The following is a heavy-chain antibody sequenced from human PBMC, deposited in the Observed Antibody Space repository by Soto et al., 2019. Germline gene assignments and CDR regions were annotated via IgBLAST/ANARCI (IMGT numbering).Heavy chain of an antibody. CDR2: INPSGGST. CDR1: GYTFTSYY. J-gene: IGHJ4*02. Sequence: GASVKVSCKASGYTFTSYYMRWVRQAPGQGLEWMGIINPSGGSTSYAQKFQGRVTMTRDTSTSTVYMELSSLRSEDTAVYYCARDGSTTVVSRPTREFDYWGQGTLVTVSS. CDR3: ARDGSTTVVSRPTREFDY. D-gene: IGHD4-17*01. V-gene: IGHV1-46*01.